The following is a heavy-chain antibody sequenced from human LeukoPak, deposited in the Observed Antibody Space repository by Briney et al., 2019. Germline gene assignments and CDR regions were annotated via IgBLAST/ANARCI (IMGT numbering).Heavy chain of an antibody. J-gene: IGHJ4*02. D-gene: IGHD1-14*01. V-gene: IGHV3-53*01. CDR2: IHRDDKT. CDR1: GFIVSSCY. Sequence: PGGSLRLSCAASGFIVSSCYMYWVRQAPGKGLEWVSFIHRDDKTYYADSVKGRFTMSRDNSRNTLFLQMNSLGAVDTAVYYCARGVIGIPSYFDYWGQGILVTVSS. CDR3: ARGVIGIPSYFDY.